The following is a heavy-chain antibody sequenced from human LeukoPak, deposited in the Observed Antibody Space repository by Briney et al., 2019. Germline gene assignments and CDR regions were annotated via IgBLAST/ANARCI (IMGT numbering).Heavy chain of an antibody. CDR1: VYSFDIYA. Sequence: GGSLRLSRAASVYSFDIYAIHGVPDAPGRGLECVALIWHHGSHKFYSNSVRGTFTISRDNSMNTVYLQMNKLRPDDTAVYYCAREIFGSGSYLDFWGQGTLVTVSS. D-gene: IGHD3-10*01. CDR2: IWHHGSHK. J-gene: IGHJ4*02. CDR3: AREIFGSGSYLDF. V-gene: IGHV3-33*01.